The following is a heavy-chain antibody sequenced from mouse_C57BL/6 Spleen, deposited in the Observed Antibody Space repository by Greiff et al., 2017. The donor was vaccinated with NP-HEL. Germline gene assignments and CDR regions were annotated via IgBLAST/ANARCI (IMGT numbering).Heavy chain of an antibody. V-gene: IGHV1-26*01. Sequence: VQLQQSGPELVKPGASVKISCKASGYTFTDYYMNWVKQSHGKSLEWIGDINPNNGGTSYNQKFKGKATLTVDKSSNTAYMELRSLTSEDSAVYYCARETGSSFDYWGQGTTLTVSS. CDR3: ARETGSSFDY. CDR2: INPNNGGT. J-gene: IGHJ2*01. CDR1: GYTFTDYY. D-gene: IGHD1-1*01.